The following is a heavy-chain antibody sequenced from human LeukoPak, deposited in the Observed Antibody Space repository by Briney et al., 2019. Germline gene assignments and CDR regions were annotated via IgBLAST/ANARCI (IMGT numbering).Heavy chain of an antibody. D-gene: IGHD3-3*01. Sequence: SETLSLTCAVSGYSISSGYYWGWIRQPPGKGLEWIGSIYHSGSTYYNPSLKSRVTISVDTPKNQFSLKLSSVTAADTAVYYCARTYYDFWSGYYPRDAFDIWGQGTMVTVSS. CDR3: ARTYYDFWSGYYPRDAFDI. J-gene: IGHJ3*02. CDR1: GYSISSGYY. CDR2: IYHSGST. V-gene: IGHV4-38-2*01.